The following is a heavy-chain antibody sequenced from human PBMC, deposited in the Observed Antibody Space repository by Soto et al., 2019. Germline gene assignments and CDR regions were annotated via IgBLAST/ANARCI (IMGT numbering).Heavy chain of an antibody. CDR3: ATRGGDY. D-gene: IGHD6-25*01. Sequence: EAQLLESGGGFIQPGESLRLSCAASGFTFTNYGMSWVRQAPGKGLKWVSTINENGGRTYYADSVKGRLTTSRDNSKNTLYLQMNSLRAEDTAVYYCATRGGDYWGQGTLVTVTS. CDR1: GFTFTNYG. J-gene: IGHJ4*02. CDR2: INENGGRT. V-gene: IGHV3-23*01.